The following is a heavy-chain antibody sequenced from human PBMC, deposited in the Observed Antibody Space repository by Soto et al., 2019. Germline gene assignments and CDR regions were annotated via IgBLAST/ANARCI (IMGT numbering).Heavy chain of an antibody. CDR1: GYTFTSYG. CDR3: ARGGPCSSTSCSPNYYYYYYMDV. V-gene: IGHV1-18*01. J-gene: IGHJ6*03. CDR2: ISAYNGNT. D-gene: IGHD2-2*01. Sequence: ASVKVSCQASGYTFTSYGISWVRQAPGQGLEWMGWISAYNGNTNYAQKLQGRVTMTTDTSTSTAYMELRSLRSDDTAVYYCARGGPCSSTSCSPNYYYYYYMDVWGKGTTVTVSS.